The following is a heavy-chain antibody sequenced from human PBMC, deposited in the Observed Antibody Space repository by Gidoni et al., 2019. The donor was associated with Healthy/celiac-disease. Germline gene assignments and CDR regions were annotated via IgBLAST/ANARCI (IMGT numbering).Heavy chain of an antibody. CDR3: ARVASGKSSTFDY. CDR2: IYYSGST. V-gene: IGHV4-39*07. D-gene: IGHD3-10*01. CDR1: GGSISSSSYY. Sequence: QLQLQEAGPGLVKPSETLSLTCTVSGGSISSSSYYWGWSRQPPGKGLEWIGSIYYSGSTYYHPSLKSRVTISVDTSTNQFSLKLSSVTAADTAVYYCARVASGKSSTFDYWGQGTLVTVSS. J-gene: IGHJ4*02.